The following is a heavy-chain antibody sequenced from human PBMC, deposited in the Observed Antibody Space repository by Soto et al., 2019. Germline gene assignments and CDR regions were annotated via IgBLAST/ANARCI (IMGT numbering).Heavy chain of an antibody. CDR3: ARDMGGYYFEPNDY. CDR2: ITANNVNT. Sequence: ASVKVSCKTSGYTFTSYGISWVRQARGQGLEWMGWITANNVNTNYAQKLQGRVTMTTDTSTATAYMELRSLRSDDTAVYYCARDMGGYYFEPNDYWGQGTLVTVSS. CDR1: GYTFTSYG. J-gene: IGHJ4*02. D-gene: IGHD3-22*01. V-gene: IGHV1-18*01.